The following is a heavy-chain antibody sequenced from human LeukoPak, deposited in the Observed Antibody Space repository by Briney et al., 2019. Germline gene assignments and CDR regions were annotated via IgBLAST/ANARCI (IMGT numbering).Heavy chain of an antibody. D-gene: IGHD3-10*01. J-gene: IGHJ4*02. CDR2: ISGSGGST. Sequence: GGSLRLSCAASGFTFSNYAMTWVRQAPGKGLEWVSAISGSGGSTYYADSVKGRFTISRDNSKNTLYLQMSSLRAEDTAVHYCAKQAGGSGSYYYYWGQGTLVTVSS. V-gene: IGHV3-23*01. CDR1: GFTFSNYA. CDR3: AKQAGGSGSYYYY.